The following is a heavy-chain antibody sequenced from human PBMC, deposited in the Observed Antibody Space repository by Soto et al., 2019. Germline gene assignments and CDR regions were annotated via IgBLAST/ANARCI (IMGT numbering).Heavy chain of an antibody. CDR1: GGTFSSYA. Sequence: SVKVSCKASGGTFSSYAISWVRQAPGQGLEWMGGIIPIFGTANYAQKFQGRVTITADESTSTAYMELSSLRSEDTAVYFCVRDLDYYDSSGYPPAAFDIWGQGTMVTVSS. CDR3: VRDLDYYDSSGYPPAAFDI. V-gene: IGHV1-69*13. CDR2: IIPIFGTA. D-gene: IGHD3-22*01. J-gene: IGHJ3*02.